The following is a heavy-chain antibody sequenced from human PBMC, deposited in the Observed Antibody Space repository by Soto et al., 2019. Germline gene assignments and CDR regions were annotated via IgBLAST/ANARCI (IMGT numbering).Heavy chain of an antibody. D-gene: IGHD2-2*01. V-gene: IGHV3-53*02. CDR2: IYSGGNT. J-gene: IGHJ4*02. Sequence: EVQLVETGGGLIYPGGSLRLSCAASGFSVSGDTMNWVRQAPGKGLEWISAIYSGGNTNDAGSVKGRFTISRDTSKNTLYLQMNSLRVEDTAVYYCAGHAGLENWGQGTLVTVSS. CDR3: AGHAGLEN. CDR1: GFSVSGDT.